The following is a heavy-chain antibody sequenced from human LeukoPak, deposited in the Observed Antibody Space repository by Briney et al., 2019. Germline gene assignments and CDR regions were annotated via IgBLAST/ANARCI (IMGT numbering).Heavy chain of an antibody. CDR3: AKRGSVGTLGHFDY. V-gene: IGHV3-7*01. Sequence: PGGSLRLSCAASGFTFSSYWMNWVRQAPGRGLEWVANIKPDGSERYYEDSVKGRFTISRGNAKNSLYLQMNTLRAEDTAVYYCAKRGSVGTLGHFDYWGQGTLVTVSS. D-gene: IGHD6-13*01. J-gene: IGHJ4*02. CDR1: GFTFSSYW. CDR2: IKPDGSER.